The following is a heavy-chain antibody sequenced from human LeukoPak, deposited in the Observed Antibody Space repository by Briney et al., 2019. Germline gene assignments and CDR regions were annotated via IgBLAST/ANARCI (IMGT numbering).Heavy chain of an antibody. D-gene: IGHD2-21*01. CDR1: GYPFTSYG. Sequence: VAPVKVSCKASGYPFTSYGINWVRQAPGQGPEVMGGSSPYNGNTRYARKFPGRVTMTTDTSTSTAYMELTSLVFDDSAVYYCAREWRDCDGGCVTGHFDYWGQGTLVTVSS. CDR2: SSPYNGNT. CDR3: AREWRDCDGGCVTGHFDY. V-gene: IGHV1-18*01. J-gene: IGHJ4*02.